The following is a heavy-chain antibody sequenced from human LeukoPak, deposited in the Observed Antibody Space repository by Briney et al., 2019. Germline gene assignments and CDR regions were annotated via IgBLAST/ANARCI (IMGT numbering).Heavy chain of an antibody. Sequence: SETLSLACTVSGGSISSGSYYWSWIRQPAGKGLEWIGRIYTSGSTNYNPSLKSRVTISVDTSKNQFSLKLSSVTAADTAVYYCARVRATPSPAYFDYWGQGTLVTVSS. CDR2: IYTSGST. J-gene: IGHJ4*02. D-gene: IGHD5-12*01. CDR3: ARVRATPSPAYFDY. V-gene: IGHV4-61*02. CDR1: GGSISSGSYY.